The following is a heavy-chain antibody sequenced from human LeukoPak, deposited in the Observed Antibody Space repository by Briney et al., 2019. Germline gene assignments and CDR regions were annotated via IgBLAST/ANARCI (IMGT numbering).Heavy chain of an antibody. V-gene: IGHV3-23*01. J-gene: IGHJ6*03. CDR1: GFSFNSYG. Sequence: QSGGSLRLSRAASGFSFNSYGMNWVRQAPGKGLEWVSGISGSGGSTDYADSVKGRFTISRDNSKNTLYLQMNSLRAEDTAVYYCAKQLWSLYYYMDVWGKGTTVTISS. D-gene: IGHD5-18*01. CDR2: ISGSGGST. CDR3: AKQLWSLYYYMDV.